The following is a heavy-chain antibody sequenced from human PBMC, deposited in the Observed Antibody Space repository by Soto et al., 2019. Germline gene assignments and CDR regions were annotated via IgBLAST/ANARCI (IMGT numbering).Heavy chain of an antibody. D-gene: IGHD3-22*01. CDR2: IRSKANSYAT. Sequence: GGSLRPSCAASGSTFSGSAMHWVRQASGKWLEWVGRIRSKANSYATAYAASVKGRFTISRDDSKNTAYLQMNSLKTEDTAVYDCTLGSYYYDSSGYYSGLHDYWDQGTLVTVSS. J-gene: IGHJ4*02. V-gene: IGHV3-73*01. CDR1: GSTFSGSA. CDR3: TLGSYYYDSSGYYSGLHDY.